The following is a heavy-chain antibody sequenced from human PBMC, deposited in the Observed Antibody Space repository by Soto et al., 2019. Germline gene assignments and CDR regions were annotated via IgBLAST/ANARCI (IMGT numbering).Heavy chain of an antibody. Sequence: QVELVESGGGVVQPEGSLRLSCAASGFNFSNFGMHWVRQAPGKGLEWVAVMSFDGSKELHEDSVRGRFTISRDQSSNPIQPRFHYLNTVDAAVTVFDYSANDWSSSSFDYWGQGALVIVSS. J-gene: IGHJ4*02. CDR2: MSFDGSKE. CDR3: DYSANDWSSSSFDY. V-gene: IGHV3-30*18. D-gene: IGHD6-6*01. CDR1: GFNFSNFG.